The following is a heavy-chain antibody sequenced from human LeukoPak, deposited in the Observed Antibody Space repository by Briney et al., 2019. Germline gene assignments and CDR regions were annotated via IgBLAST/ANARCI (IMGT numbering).Heavy chain of an antibody. D-gene: IGHD6-13*01. Sequence: SETLSLTCNVSGVSVTDGRYYWTWIRQHPGKGLEWIGYKYYSGSAKYNPSLKSRVTISVDTSKNQFSLKLSSVTAADTAVYYCARVEIAAAVDYWGQGTLVTVSS. J-gene: IGHJ4*02. V-gene: IGHV4-61*01. CDR1: GVSVTDGRYY. CDR3: ARVEIAAAVDY. CDR2: KYYSGSA.